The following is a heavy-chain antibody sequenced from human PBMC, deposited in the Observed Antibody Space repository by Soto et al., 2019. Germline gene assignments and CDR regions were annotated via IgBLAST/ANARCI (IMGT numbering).Heavy chain of an antibody. CDR2: INPSGGST. CDR3: ARADCSGGSCYSIFDY. D-gene: IGHD2-15*01. J-gene: IGHJ4*02. Sequence: ASVKVSCKASGYTFTSYYMHWVRQAPGQGLEWMGIINPSGGSTSYAQKFQGRVTMTRDTSTSTVYMELSSLRSEDTAVYYCARADCSGGSCYSIFDYWGQGTLVTVSS. V-gene: IGHV1-46*03. CDR1: GYTFTSYY.